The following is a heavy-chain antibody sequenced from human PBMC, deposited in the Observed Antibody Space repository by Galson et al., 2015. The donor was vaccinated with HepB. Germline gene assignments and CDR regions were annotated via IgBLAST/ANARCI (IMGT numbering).Heavy chain of an antibody. CDR1: GFTFSDYY. J-gene: IGHJ6*02. CDR2: ISSSSSYT. Sequence: SLRLSCAASGFTFSDYYMSWIRQAPGKGLEWVSYISSSSSYTNYADSVKGRFTISRDNAKNSLYLQMNSLRAEDTAVYYCASGQQLEAYYYYGMDVWGQGTTVTVSS. D-gene: IGHD6-13*01. V-gene: IGHV3-11*06. CDR3: ASGQQLEAYYYYGMDV.